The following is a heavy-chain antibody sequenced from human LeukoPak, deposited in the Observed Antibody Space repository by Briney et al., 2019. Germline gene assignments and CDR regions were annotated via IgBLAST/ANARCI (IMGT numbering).Heavy chain of an antibody. CDR1: GSSITSTYY. V-gene: IGHV4-38-2*02. CDR3: ARVIHAPKFIDS. D-gene: IGHD5-18*01. Sequence: SETLSLTCTVSGSSITSTYYWAWFRQPPGKGLEWIATVFQLQTVRSFYNKSLESRVTMSLDTSQNQFSLNLTSVTAADTALYLCARVIHAPKFIDSWGQGTLVTVSS. J-gene: IGHJ4*02. CDR2: VFQLQTVRS.